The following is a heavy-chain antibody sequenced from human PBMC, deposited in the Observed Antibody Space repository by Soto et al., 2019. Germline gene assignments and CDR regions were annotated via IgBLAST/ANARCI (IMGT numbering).Heavy chain of an antibody. CDR2: IIPMLGIT. V-gene: IGHV1-69*04. D-gene: IGHD6-19*01. Sequence: QVQLVQSGAEVRKPGSSVKVSCKASGGTFSTYTITWVRQAPGQGLEWMGRIIPMLGITNYAQRFQGRVTITADTSTSTAYMELSSLRSEDTALYYCARAKWLIDWGQGALVTVSS. CDR1: GGTFSTYT. CDR3: ARAKWLID. J-gene: IGHJ4*02.